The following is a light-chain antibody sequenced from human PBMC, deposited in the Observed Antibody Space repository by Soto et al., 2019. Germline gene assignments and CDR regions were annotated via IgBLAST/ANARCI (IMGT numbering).Light chain of an antibody. J-gene: IGKJ2*01. CDR2: DAS. Sequence: DIQMTQSPSTLSASVGDRVSITCRASQRIGSWLTWYQQKPGKVPKLLIYDASHLTSGVPSRFSGSGSGTEFTLSISSLQHDDFATYYCQHYYTYPYMFGQGTKL. CDR3: QHYYTYPYM. CDR1: QRIGSW. V-gene: IGKV1-5*01.